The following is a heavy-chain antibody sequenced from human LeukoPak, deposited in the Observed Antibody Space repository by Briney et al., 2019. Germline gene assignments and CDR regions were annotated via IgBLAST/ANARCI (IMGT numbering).Heavy chain of an antibody. D-gene: IGHD2-15*01. CDR2: ISAYNGNT. V-gene: IGHV1-18*01. CDR3: ARVGYCSAGSCPGTHWYFDL. CDR1: GYTFASYG. Sequence: ASVKVSCKASGYTFASYGISWVRQAPGQGLEWMGWISAYNGNTNYAQKLQGRVTMTTDTSTSTAYMELRSLRSDDTAVYYCARVGYCSAGSCPGTHWYFDLWGRGTLVTVSS. J-gene: IGHJ2*01.